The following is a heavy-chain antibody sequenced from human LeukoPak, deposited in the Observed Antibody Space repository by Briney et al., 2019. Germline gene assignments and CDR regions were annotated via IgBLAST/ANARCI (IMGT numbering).Heavy chain of an antibody. J-gene: IGHJ4*02. D-gene: IGHD3-22*01. V-gene: IGHV4-59*01. Sequence: PSETLSLTCTVPGGSISSYYWSWIRQPPGKGLEWIGYIYYSGSTNYNPSLKSRVTISVDTSKNQFSLKLSSVTAADTAVYHCARSAGYYYDSSAYRYYFDYWGQGTLVTVSS. CDR1: GGSISSYY. CDR3: ARSAGYYYDSSAYRYYFDY. CDR2: IYYSGST.